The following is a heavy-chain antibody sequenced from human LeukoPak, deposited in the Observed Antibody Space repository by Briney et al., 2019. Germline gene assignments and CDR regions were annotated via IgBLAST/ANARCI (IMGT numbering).Heavy chain of an antibody. CDR3: ARGSSGYSYG. V-gene: IGHV4-59*01. CDR1: GGSISSSY. Sequence: SETLSLTCTVSGGSISSSYWSWIRQPPGKGLEWIGYISYSGSTNYNPSLKSRVTISVDTSKNQFSLKLSSVTAADTAVYYCARGSSGYSYGWGQGTLVTVSS. CDR2: ISYSGST. J-gene: IGHJ4*02. D-gene: IGHD5-18*01.